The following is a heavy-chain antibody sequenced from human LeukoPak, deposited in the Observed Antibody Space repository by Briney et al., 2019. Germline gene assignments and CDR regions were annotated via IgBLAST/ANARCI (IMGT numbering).Heavy chain of an antibody. CDR3: ARFYYDSSYYYYGMDV. V-gene: IGHV7-4-1*02. CDR2: INTNTGNP. CDR1: GYTFTSYA. D-gene: IGHD3-22*01. Sequence: GASVKVSCKASGYTFTSYAMNWVRQAPGQGLEWMGWINTNTGNPTYAQGFTGRFVFSLDTSVSTAYLQISSLKAEDTAVYYCARFYYDSSYYYYGMDVWGQGTTVTVSS. J-gene: IGHJ6*02.